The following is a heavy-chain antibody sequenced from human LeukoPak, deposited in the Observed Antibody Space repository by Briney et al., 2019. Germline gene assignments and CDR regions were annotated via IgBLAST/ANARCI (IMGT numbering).Heavy chain of an antibody. CDR3: VGDFDY. CDR1: GSTFSTYD. V-gene: IGHV3-30*02. J-gene: IGHJ4*02. Sequence: PGGSLRLSCAASGSTFSTYDMDWVRQAPGKGLEWVAFIRSDGSNKHYADSVEGRFTISRDNSKNTLYLQMNSLRAEDTALYYCVGDFDYWGQGTLVTVSS. CDR2: IRSDGSNK.